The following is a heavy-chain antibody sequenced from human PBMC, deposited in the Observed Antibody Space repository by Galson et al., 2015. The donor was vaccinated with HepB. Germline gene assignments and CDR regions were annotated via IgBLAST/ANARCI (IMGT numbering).Heavy chain of an antibody. V-gene: IGHV3-9*01. D-gene: IGHD2-15*01. CDR1: GFTFDDYA. CDR2: ISWNSGSI. Sequence: SLRLSCAASGFTFDDYAMHWVRQAPGKGLEWVSGISWNSGSIGYADSVKGRFTISRDNAKNSLYLQMNSLRAEDTALYYCAKAAGYCSGGSCSENYSDYWGQGTLVTVSS. CDR3: AKAAGYCSGGSCSENYSDY. J-gene: IGHJ4*02.